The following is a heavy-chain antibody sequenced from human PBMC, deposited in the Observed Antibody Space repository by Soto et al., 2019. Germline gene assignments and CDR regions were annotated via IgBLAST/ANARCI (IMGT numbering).Heavy chain of an antibody. Sequence: SSVKVSCKASGGTFSSYAISWVRQAPGQGLEWMGGIIPIFGTANYAQKFQGRVTITADKSTSTAYMELSSLRSEDTAVYYCARGDSYYDYVSGSYRQLPYYFACRGQGTLVTVSA. D-gene: IGHD3-16*02. CDR1: GGTFSSYA. CDR2: IIPIFGTA. V-gene: IGHV1-69*06. CDR3: ARGDSYYDYVSGSYRQLPYYFAC. J-gene: IGHJ4*02.